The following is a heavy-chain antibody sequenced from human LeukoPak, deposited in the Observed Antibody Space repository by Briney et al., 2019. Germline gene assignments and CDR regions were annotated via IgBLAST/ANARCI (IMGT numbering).Heavy chain of an antibody. D-gene: IGHD2-21*02. Sequence: RASVKVSCKASGGTFSSYAISWGRLAPGQGLEWVGRIIPILGLANYAQKFQGRVTITADKSTSTASMELTSLRSEDTAMYYCASSCGGDCYSFDYWGQGTLVTVSS. CDR2: IIPILGLA. J-gene: IGHJ4*02. V-gene: IGHV1-69*04. CDR1: GGTFSSYA. CDR3: ASSCGGDCYSFDY.